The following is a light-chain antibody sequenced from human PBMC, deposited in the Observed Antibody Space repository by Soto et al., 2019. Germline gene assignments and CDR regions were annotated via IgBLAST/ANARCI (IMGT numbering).Light chain of an antibody. Sequence: ILMTQSPSTLSVSPWERATLSCRASQSVGRNLAWYQQKPGQAPRLLIFGASNRATGIPARFSGSGSGTEFTLTISSLQSEDFAVYYCQQYNNWPTWTFGQGTKVDIK. J-gene: IGKJ1*01. CDR1: QSVGRN. V-gene: IGKV3-15*01. CDR2: GAS. CDR3: QQYNNWPTWT.